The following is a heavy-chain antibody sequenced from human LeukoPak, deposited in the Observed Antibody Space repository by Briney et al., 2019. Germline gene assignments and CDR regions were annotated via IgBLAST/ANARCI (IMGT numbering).Heavy chain of an antibody. CDR1: GFTFSSYW. V-gene: IGHV3-7*01. J-gene: IGHJ4*02. D-gene: IGHD3-22*01. CDR2: IKQDGSEK. CDR3: ARDHGSMIVVSLDY. Sequence: GGSLRLSCAASGFTFSSYWMSWVRQAPGKGLEWVANIKQDGSEKYYVDSVEGRFTISRDNAKNSLYLQMNSPRAEDTAVYYCARDHGSMIVVSLDYWGQGTLVTVSS.